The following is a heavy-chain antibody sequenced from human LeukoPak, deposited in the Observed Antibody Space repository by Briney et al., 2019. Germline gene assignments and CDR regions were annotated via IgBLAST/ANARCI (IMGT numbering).Heavy chain of an antibody. J-gene: IGHJ6*03. CDR1: GFTFSSYE. CDR3: ARAALYDMVRGATRLYYYYYYMDV. D-gene: IGHD3-10*01. Sequence: PGGSLRLSCAASGFTFSSYEMNWVRQAPGKGLEWVSYISSSGSTIYYADSVKGRFTISRDNAKNSLYLQMNSLRAEDTALYYCARAALYDMVRGATRLYYYYYYMDVWGKGTTVTVSS. CDR2: ISSSGSTI. V-gene: IGHV3-48*03.